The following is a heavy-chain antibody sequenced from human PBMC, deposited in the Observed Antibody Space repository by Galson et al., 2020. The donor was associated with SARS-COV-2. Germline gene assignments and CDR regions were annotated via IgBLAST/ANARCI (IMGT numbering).Heavy chain of an antibody. J-gene: IGHJ4*02. Sequence: SETLSLTCTVSGDSISGFYWSWIRQPPGKGLEWIGYIYHTGSTNYNPSLRSRVSISIDTSRNQFSLKLTSLTAADTAVYHCARVPPSIAARPKDYFDYWGQGALVTVSS. D-gene: IGHD6-6*01. V-gene: IGHV4-59*01. CDR2: IYHTGST. CDR3: ARVPPSIAARPKDYFDY. CDR1: GDSISGFY.